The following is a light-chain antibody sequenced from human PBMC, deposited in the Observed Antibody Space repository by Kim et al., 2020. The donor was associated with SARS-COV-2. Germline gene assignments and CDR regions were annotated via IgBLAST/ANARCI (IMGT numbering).Light chain of an antibody. CDR2: GAS. Sequence: ETVLTQSPGTLSLSPGERATFSCRASESVSSNNLAWYQQKPGQAPRLLIYGASSRATGIPERFSGSGSGTDFTLTISRLEPEDFAVFYCQQYGRSWTFGQGTKVDIK. J-gene: IGKJ1*01. CDR3: QQYGRSWT. V-gene: IGKV3-20*01. CDR1: ESVSSNN.